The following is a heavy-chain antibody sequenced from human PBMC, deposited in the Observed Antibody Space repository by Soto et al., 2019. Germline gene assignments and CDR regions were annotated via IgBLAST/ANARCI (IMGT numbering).Heavy chain of an antibody. CDR2: LYPSGGA. D-gene: IGHD3-3*01. CDR1: GLSISSHSW. V-gene: IGHV4-4*02. Sequence: SETLSLTCSVSGLSISSHSWWTWVRQAPGKGLEWIGELYPSGGAAYNPSLQNRATISVDYSQNHLSLTLTSVTAADSAIYYCASYHYYDFWTGSRHYMDVWGRGTTVTVSS. J-gene: IGHJ6*03. CDR3: ASYHYYDFWTGSRHYMDV.